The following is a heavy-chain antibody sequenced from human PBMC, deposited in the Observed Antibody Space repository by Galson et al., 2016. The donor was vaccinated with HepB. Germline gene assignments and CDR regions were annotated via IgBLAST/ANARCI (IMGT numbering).Heavy chain of an antibody. D-gene: IGHD2-15*01. J-gene: IGHJ4*02. V-gene: IGHV3-53*01. CDR2: MYSDGRT. CDR3: YSRLGYCRGETCFGRY. Sequence: SLRLSCAVSGFSVSDNYMSWVRQAPGQGLEWVSLMYSDGRTHYADSAKGRLTISRDNSKNTVFLQMKCLRAEDSAVYFCYSRLGYCRGETCFGRYWGQGTLVTVSA. CDR1: GFSVSDNY.